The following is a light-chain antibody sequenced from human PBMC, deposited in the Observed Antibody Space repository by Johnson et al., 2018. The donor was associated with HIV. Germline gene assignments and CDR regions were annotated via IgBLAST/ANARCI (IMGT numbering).Light chain of an antibody. CDR3: GTWDSSLSAGGYV. J-gene: IGLJ1*01. V-gene: IGLV1-51*02. Sequence: QSVLTQPPSVSAAPGQEVTISCSGSSSNIGNTYVSWYQQLPGTAPKLLIYENNKRPSGIPDRFSGSKSGTSATLGITGLQTGDEADYYCGTWDSSLSAGGYVFGTGTKVTVL. CDR1: SSNIGNTY. CDR2: ENN.